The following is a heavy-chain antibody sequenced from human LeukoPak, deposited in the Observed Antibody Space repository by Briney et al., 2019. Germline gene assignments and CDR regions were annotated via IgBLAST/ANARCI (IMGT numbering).Heavy chain of an antibody. Sequence: ASVKVSCKASGYTFTGYYMHWVRQAPGQGLEWMGWINPNSGGTNYAQKLQGRVTMTTDTSTSTAYMELRSLRSDDTAVYYCARDGLTYYDILTGYYIPRWFDPWGQGTLVTVSS. CDR1: GYTFTGYY. CDR3: ARDGLTYYDILTGYYIPRWFDP. D-gene: IGHD3-9*01. CDR2: INPNSGGT. J-gene: IGHJ5*02. V-gene: IGHV1-2*02.